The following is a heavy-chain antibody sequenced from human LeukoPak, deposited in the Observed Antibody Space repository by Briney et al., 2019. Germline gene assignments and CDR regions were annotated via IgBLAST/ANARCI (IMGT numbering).Heavy chain of an antibody. V-gene: IGHV3-11*06. Sequence: KPGGSLRLSCVASGFTFSDYHMSWIRQAPGKGLEWVSYISSSSDYTNYADSVRGRFTISRDNAKNSLYLQMNSLRAEDTAVYYCARPPYSSSWDPGWFDPWGQGTLITVSS. CDR3: ARPPYSSSWDPGWFDP. J-gene: IGHJ5*02. CDR1: GFTFSDYH. D-gene: IGHD6-13*01. CDR2: ISSSSDYT.